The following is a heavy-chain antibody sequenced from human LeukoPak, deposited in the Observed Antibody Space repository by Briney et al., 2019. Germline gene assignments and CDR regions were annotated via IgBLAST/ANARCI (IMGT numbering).Heavy chain of an antibody. CDR1: GVTFSTYP. V-gene: IGHV1-69*06. D-gene: IGHD3-22*01. J-gene: IGHJ3*01. CDR2: VIPLFGTT. Sequence: SVEVSCKASGVTFSTYPISWVRQAPGQGFEWMGRVIPLFGTTSYTQKFKGRVTITADKSTDTAYIELSRLTSEDTALYYCASGIEVVPSDAFDVWGQGTMVTVSS. CDR3: ASGIEVVPSDAFDV.